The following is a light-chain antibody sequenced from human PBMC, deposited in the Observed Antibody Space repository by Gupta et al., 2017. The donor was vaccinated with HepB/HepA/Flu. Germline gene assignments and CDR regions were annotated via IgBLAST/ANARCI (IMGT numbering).Light chain of an antibody. Sequence: EIELTQSPSTVSSSPGERATISCRASQRVSSYLAWYQQKPGQAPRLLIDDASNRATGIPARFSGSVSRTDFTLTSSSLEPEYFAVYYCQQRSNLPVTFGQGTKVEIK. J-gene: IGKJ1*01. CDR3: QQRSNLPVT. CDR2: DAS. CDR1: QRVSSY. V-gene: IGKV3-11*01.